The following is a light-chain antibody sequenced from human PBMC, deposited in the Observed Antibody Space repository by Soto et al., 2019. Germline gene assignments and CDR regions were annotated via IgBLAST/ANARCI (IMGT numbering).Light chain of an antibody. Sequence: EIVKTQSPATLSMSPGERATLSCRASQSVSSNLAWYQQKPGQAPRLLIYGASTRATGIPARFSGSGSGTEFTLTISSLQSEDFAVYYCQQYNNWPPITFGPGTKVDIK. CDR2: GAS. J-gene: IGKJ3*01. V-gene: IGKV3-15*01. CDR3: QQYNNWPPIT. CDR1: QSVSSN.